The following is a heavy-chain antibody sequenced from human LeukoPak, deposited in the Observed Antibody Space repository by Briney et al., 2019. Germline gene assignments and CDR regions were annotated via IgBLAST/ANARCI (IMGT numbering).Heavy chain of an antibody. V-gene: IGHV3-30*18. CDR1: GFTFSSYG. CDR2: ISYDGSNK. CDR3: AKDLRIAVAVPGY. J-gene: IGHJ4*02. D-gene: IGHD6-19*01. Sequence: GGSLRLSCAASGFTFSSYGMHWVRQAPGKGLEWVAVISYDGSNKYYADSVKGRFTISRDNSKNTLYLQMNSLRAEDTAVYYCAKDLRIAVAVPGYWGQGTLVTVSS.